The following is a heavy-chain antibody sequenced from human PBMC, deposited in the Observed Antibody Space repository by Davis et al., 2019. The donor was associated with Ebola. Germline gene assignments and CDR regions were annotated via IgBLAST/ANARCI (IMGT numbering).Heavy chain of an antibody. CDR1: GGTFSSYA. D-gene: IGHD3-22*01. CDR2: IIPIFDTA. CDR3: AKDRYYDNSPLYFESET. Sequence: SVKVSCKASGGTFSSYAISWVRQAPGQGLEWVGGIIPIFDTASYAHNFQDRVTITADESRITAYLELSSLRSEDTAVYYCAKDRYYDNSPLYFESETWGQGTLVTVSS. J-gene: IGHJ4*02. V-gene: IGHV1-69*13.